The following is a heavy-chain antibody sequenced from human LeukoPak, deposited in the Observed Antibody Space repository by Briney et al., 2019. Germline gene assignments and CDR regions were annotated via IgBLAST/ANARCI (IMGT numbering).Heavy chain of an antibody. CDR2: INSDGSST. J-gene: IGHJ3*02. D-gene: IGHD2-15*01. Sequence: GGSLRLSCAASGFTFSSYWMHWVRQAPGKGLVWVSRINSDGSSTIYADSVKGRFTISRDNAKNTLYLQMNSLRAEDTAVYYCARPCSGGSCYPWSAFDIWGQGTMVTVSS. CDR3: ARPCSGGSCYPWSAFDI. CDR1: GFTFSSYW. V-gene: IGHV3-74*01.